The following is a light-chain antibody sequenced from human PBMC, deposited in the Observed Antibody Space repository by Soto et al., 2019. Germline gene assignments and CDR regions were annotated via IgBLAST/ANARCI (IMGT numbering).Light chain of an antibody. Sequence: EIVLTQSPATLSLSPGERATLSCRASQSVSSYLAWYQQKPGQAPRLLIYDASNRATGIPARFSGSGSGTDFTLTISSLEPEDFAVYYCQQRSNWWTFAQGTKVEIK. V-gene: IGKV3-11*01. CDR3: QQRSNWWT. CDR1: QSVSSY. CDR2: DAS. J-gene: IGKJ1*01.